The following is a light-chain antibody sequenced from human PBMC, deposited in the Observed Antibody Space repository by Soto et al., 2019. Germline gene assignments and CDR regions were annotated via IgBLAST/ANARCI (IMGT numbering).Light chain of an antibody. CDR2: GAS. Sequence: EIVLTQSPGTLSLSPGERATLSCRASQSVSSSYLAWYQQKPGQAPRLLIYGASSRATGIPDRFSGSGSGTDFTLTISRLEPGDFAVYYCQQYGSLPITFGKGTRLEIK. CDR3: QQYGSLPIT. CDR1: QSVSSSY. V-gene: IGKV3-20*01. J-gene: IGKJ5*01.